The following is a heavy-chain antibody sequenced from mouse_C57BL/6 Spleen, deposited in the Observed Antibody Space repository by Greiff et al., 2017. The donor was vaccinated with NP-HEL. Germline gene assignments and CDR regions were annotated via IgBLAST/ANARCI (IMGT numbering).Heavy chain of an antibody. CDR2: IYHGSGST. CDR3: ARRGSSYVGYFDV. J-gene: IGHJ1*03. CDR1: GYTFTSYW. D-gene: IGHD1-1*01. Sequence: QVQLQQPGAELVKPGASVKMSCKASGYTFTSYWITWVKQRPGQGLEWIGDIYHGSGSTNYNEKFKSKATLTVDTSSSTAYMQLSSLTSEDFAVYYCARRGSSYVGYFDVWGTGTTVTVSS. V-gene: IGHV1-55*01.